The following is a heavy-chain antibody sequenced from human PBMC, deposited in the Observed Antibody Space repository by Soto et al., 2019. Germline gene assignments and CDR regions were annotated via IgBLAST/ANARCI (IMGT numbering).Heavy chain of an antibody. CDR2: ISGSGGST. V-gene: IGHV3-23*01. Sequence: GGSLRLSCAASGFAFSSYAMSWFRQAPGKGLEWVSAISGSGGSTYYADSVKNRLTVSKDTSTNRVVLTITNISPDDTGTYFCAHAGDFDLLSFDRWGPGTLVTVSS. CDR1: GFAFSSYA. CDR3: AHAGDFDLLSFDR. D-gene: IGHD2-15*01. J-gene: IGHJ4*02.